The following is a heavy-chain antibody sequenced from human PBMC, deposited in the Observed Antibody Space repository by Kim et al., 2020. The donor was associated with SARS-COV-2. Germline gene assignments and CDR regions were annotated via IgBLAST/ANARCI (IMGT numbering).Heavy chain of an antibody. J-gene: IGHJ4*02. V-gene: IGHV4-34*01. CDR3: ARGWIAVAFDY. CDR1: GGSFSGYY. CDR2: INHSGST. D-gene: IGHD6-19*01. Sequence: SETLSLTCAVYGGSFSGYYWSWIRQPPGKGLEWIGEINHSGSTNYNPSLKSRVTISVDTSKNQFSLKLSSVTAADTAVYYCARGWIAVAFDYWGQGTLVTVSS.